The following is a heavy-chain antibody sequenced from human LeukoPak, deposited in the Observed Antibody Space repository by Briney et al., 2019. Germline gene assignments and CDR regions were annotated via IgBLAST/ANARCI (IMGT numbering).Heavy chain of an antibody. Sequence: GGSLRLSCAASGFTFTKYWMTWVRQAPGKGLEWVGNIKQDGSDKNYMDSVKGRFTISRDNAKNSLYLQMNSLRAEDTAVYYCARDRGRPLLGIAAAGTSFFDYWGQGTLVTVSS. D-gene: IGHD6-13*01. V-gene: IGHV3-7*01. J-gene: IGHJ4*02. CDR3: ARDRGRPLLGIAAAGTSFFDY. CDR1: GFTFTKYW. CDR2: IKQDGSDK.